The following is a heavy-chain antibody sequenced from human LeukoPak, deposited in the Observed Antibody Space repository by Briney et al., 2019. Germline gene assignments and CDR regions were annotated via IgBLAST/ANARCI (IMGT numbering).Heavy chain of an antibody. D-gene: IGHD3-9*01. CDR1: GYTFTNYW. J-gene: IGHJ3*02. Sequence: GESLKISCQAFGYTFTNYWIGWVRQMPGKGLEWMGIIYPDDFDTRYSPSFQGQVTISADKSTSTAYLQWSSLKASDSAIYYCARHGRGVILPGYENSAAFDMWGQGTVVTVFS. V-gene: IGHV5-51*01. CDR2: IYPDDFDT. CDR3: ARHGRGVILPGYENSAAFDM.